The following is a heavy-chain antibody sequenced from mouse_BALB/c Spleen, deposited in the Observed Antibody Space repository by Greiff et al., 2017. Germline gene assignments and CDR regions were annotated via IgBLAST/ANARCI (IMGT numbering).Heavy chain of an antibody. Sequence: QGQLKQSGPGLVAPSQSLSITCTVSGFSLTGYGVNWVRQPPGKGLEWLGMIWGDGSTDYNSALKSRLSISKDNSKSQVFLKMNSLQTDDTARYYCAREFTTVGAMDYWGQGTSGTVSS. CDR1: GFSLTGYG. V-gene: IGHV2-6-7*01. CDR3: AREFTTVGAMDY. D-gene: IGHD1-1*01. J-gene: IGHJ4*01. CDR2: IWGDGST.